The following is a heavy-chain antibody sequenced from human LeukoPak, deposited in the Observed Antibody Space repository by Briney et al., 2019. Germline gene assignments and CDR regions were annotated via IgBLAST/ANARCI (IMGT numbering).Heavy chain of an antibody. CDR1: GFTFSSYS. CDR3: ARGYSSGRSAVDY. Sequence: GGSLRLSCAASGFTFSSYSMNWVRQAPGKGLEWVSYISSSSNTIYYADSVKGRFTISRDNAQNSLYLQMNSLRAEDTAVYYCARGYSSGRSAVDYWGQGTLVTVSS. D-gene: IGHD6-19*01. V-gene: IGHV3-48*04. CDR2: ISSSSNTI. J-gene: IGHJ4*02.